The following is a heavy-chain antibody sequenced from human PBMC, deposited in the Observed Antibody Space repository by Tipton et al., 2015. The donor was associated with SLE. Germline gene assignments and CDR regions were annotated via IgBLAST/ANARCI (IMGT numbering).Heavy chain of an antibody. CDR2: IYHRGST. J-gene: IGHJ4*02. D-gene: IGHD4-17*01. Sequence: TLSLTCNVSGDSITSYYWSWLRQPPGKGLEWIGFIYHRGSTHYNPSLKSRVTLSLDTSKSQFSLRLSSVTAADTAIYYCARSDYANSGLNYWGQGTLVTVSS. CDR3: ARSDYANSGLNY. V-gene: IGHV4-59*01. CDR1: GDSITSYY.